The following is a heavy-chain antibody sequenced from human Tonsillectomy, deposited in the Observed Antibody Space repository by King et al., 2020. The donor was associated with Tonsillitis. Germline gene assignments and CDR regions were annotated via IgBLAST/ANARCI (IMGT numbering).Heavy chain of an antibody. CDR3: ARIQWLANYYYYDMDV. D-gene: IGHD6-19*01. V-gene: IGHV4-39*01. CDR1: SGSISSASYY. CDR2: VYYSGST. Sequence: QMQLQESGPGLVKPSETLSLTCTVSSGSISSASYYWGWSRLPPGMGVEWIGSVYYSGSTSYNPPLKSRVTTSVPTSKNQFSLKLSSVTAADTAVYYCARIQWLANYYYYDMDVWGKGTTVTVSS. J-gene: IGHJ6*03.